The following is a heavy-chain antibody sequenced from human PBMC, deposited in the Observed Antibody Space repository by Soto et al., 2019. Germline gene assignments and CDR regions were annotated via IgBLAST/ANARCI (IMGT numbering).Heavy chain of an antibody. CDR3: ARDRQYCSSTSCYHNWFDP. CDR1: GGSISSGGYY. Sequence: QVQLQESGPGLVKPSQTLSLTCTVSGGSISSGGYYWSWIRQHPGKGLEWIGYIYYSGSTYYNPSLKSRVTISVDTSKNQFSLKLSPVTAADTAVYYCARDRQYCSSTSCYHNWFDPWGQGTLVTVSS. J-gene: IGHJ5*02. CDR2: IYYSGST. V-gene: IGHV4-31*03. D-gene: IGHD2-2*01.